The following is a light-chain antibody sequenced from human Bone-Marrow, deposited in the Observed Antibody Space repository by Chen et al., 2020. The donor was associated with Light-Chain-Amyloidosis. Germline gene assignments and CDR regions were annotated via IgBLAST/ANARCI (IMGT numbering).Light chain of an antibody. V-gene: IGLV3-25*03. CDR1: DLPTKY. CDR3: QSADSSGTYEVI. CDR2: RDT. J-gene: IGLJ2*01. Sequence: SYELTQPPSVSVSPGQTPRITCSGDDLPTKYAYWYQQKPGQAPVLVIHRDTERPSGISERFSGSSSGTTATLTISGVQAADEAAYHCQSADSSGTYEVIFGGGTKLTVL.